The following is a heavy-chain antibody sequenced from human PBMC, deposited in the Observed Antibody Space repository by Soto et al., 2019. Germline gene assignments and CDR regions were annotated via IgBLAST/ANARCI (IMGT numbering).Heavy chain of an antibody. J-gene: IGHJ5*01. CDR2: ISTTSFTI. Sequence: PGGSLRLSCAASGFSSSTYNMDWVRQAPGKRPEWIAYISTTSFTIYYADSVKGRFTISRDNDRNSLYLEMNSLRDEDTAVYYCARDRCYDGTCYSASDSWGQGTLVTVSS. D-gene: IGHD2-15*01. V-gene: IGHV3-48*02. CDR1: GFSSSTYN. CDR3: ARDRCYDGTCYSASDS.